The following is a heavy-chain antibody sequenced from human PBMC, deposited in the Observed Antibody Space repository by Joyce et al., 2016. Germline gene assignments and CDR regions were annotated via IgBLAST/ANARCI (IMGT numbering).Heavy chain of an antibody. CDR1: GYTFTSHA. CDR2: NSAYNGNT. Sequence: QVQLVQSGGEVKKPGASVKVSCKASGYTFTSHAISWVRQAPGQGLDGMGWNSAYNGNTNYVQKLQGRVTVTTQTSTSTAYMELRNLRSDDTAIYYCARGYSSSWYVYFDYWGQGTLVTVSS. J-gene: IGHJ4*02. D-gene: IGHD6-13*01. V-gene: IGHV1-18*04. CDR3: ARGYSSSWYVYFDY.